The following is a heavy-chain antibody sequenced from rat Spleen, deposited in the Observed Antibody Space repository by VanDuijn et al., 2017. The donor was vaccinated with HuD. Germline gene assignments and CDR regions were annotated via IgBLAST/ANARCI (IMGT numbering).Heavy chain of an antibody. Sequence: QVQLKESGPGLVQPSQTLSLTCTVSEFSLTTYNVHWVRQPPGKGLEWMGRIRYKGDTSYNSVLKSRLSISRDTSKNQVFLKMNRLQTDDTGTYYCTRDSPYYGGFDYWGQGVLVTVSS. V-gene: IGHV2-63*01. CDR3: TRDSPYYGGFDY. CDR2: IRYKGDT. CDR1: EFSLTTYN. J-gene: IGHJ2*01. D-gene: IGHD1-1*01.